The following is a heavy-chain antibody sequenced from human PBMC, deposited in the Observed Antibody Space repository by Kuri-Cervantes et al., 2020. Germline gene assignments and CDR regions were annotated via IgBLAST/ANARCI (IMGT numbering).Heavy chain of an antibody. CDR2: VNGEGSST. CDR1: GFTFSSYA. V-gene: IGHV3-74*01. CDR3: ARDPFGEAIY. J-gene: IGHJ4*02. Sequence: GESLKISCAASGFTFSSYAMSWVRQAPGKGLVWVSRVNGEGSSTSYADSVKGRFTISRDNAKNTLYLQMNSLRAEDTAVYYCARDPFGEAIYWGQGTLVTVSS. D-gene: IGHD3-10*01.